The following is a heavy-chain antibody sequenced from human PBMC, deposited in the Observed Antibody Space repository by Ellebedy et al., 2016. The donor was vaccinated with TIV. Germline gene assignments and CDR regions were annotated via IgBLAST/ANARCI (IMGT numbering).Heavy chain of an antibody. Sequence: PSETLSLTCVVYGGSFSGYYWKWIRQPPGKGLEWVSYISSSGTTIYYGNSVKGRFTISRDNAKNSLYLQMNSLRAEDTAVYYCAREVVATDYWGQGTLVTVSS. J-gene: IGHJ4*02. CDR1: GGSFSGYY. D-gene: IGHD2-15*01. CDR3: AREVVATDY. CDR2: ISSSGTTI. V-gene: IGHV3-11*01.